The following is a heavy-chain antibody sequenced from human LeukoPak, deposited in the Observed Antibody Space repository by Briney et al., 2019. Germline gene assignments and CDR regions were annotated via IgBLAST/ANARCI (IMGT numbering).Heavy chain of an antibody. V-gene: IGHV6-1*01. CDR1: GDSVSSNSAA. D-gene: IGHD1-26*01. Sequence: SQTLSLTCAISGDSVSSNSAAWNWIRQSPSRSLEWLGRPYYRIKWYNDYAVSVKSPITINPDTSKNQSSLQLNSVTPGDTAVYCCARDRVISGSYALDYWGPGALVTVSS. CDR2: PYYRIKWYN. J-gene: IGHJ4*02. CDR3: ARDRVISGSYALDY.